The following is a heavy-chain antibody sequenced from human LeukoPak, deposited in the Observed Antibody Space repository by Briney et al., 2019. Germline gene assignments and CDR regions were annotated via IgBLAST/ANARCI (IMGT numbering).Heavy chain of an antibody. D-gene: IGHD3-22*01. CDR3: ARVGSSGYYSILHAFDI. J-gene: IGHJ3*02. V-gene: IGHV3-21*01. CDR1: GFTFSSYS. CDR2: ISSSSSYI. Sequence: GGSLRLSCAASGFTFSSYSMNWVRQAPGKGLEWVSSISSSSSYIYYADSVKGRFTISRDNAKNSLYLQMNSLRAEDTAVYYCARVGSSGYYSILHAFDIWGQGTMVTVSS.